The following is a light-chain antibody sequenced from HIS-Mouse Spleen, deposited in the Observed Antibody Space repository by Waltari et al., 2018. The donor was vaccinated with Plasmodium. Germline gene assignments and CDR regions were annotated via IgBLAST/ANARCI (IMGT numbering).Light chain of an antibody. CDR1: QSISSW. Sequence: DIQMTQSPSTLSASVATRVTITCRASQSISSWLAWYPHKPGKAPKLLIYKASSLERGVPSRFSGSGSGTEFTLTISSLQPDDFATYYCQQYNSYQFGQGTKVEIK. CDR2: KAS. V-gene: IGKV1-5*03. CDR3: QQYNSYQ. J-gene: IGKJ1*01.